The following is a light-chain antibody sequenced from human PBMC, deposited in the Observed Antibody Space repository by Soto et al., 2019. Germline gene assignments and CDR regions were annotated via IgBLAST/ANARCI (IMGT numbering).Light chain of an antibody. CDR3: QHYGSSSWT. V-gene: IGKV3-20*01. CDR1: QSISSID. J-gene: IGKJ1*01. CDR2: AAS. Sequence: EIVLTQSPGTLSLSPGERATLSCRASQSISSIDLAWYQHRPGQAPRLLIYAASSRATGIPVRFSGSGSGTDSTLSISRLEPEDFAVYYCQHYGSSSWTFGQGTKVDI.